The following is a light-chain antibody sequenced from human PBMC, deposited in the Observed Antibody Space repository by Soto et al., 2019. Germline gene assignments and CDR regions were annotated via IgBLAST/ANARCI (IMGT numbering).Light chain of an antibody. CDR2: DAS. CDR3: QQFSSYPLT. Sequence: EFVLTQSPGTLSLSPGERATLSCRASQTVRNNYLAWYQQKPGQAPRLLIYDASSRATGIPDRFSGGGSGTDFTLTISRPEPEDFAVYYCQQFSSYPLTFGGETKVDIK. CDR1: QTVRNNY. V-gene: IGKV3-20*01. J-gene: IGKJ4*01.